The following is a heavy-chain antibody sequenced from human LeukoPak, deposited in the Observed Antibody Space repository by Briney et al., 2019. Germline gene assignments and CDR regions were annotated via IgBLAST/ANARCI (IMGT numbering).Heavy chain of an antibody. J-gene: IGHJ6*03. CDR2: ISHSGST. D-gene: IGHD3-22*01. CDR1: GGSVSGYY. V-gene: IGHV4-34*01. Sequence: PSETLSLTCAVSGGSVSGYYWSWIRQPPGKGPEWIGKISHSGSTNYNPSLKSRVTISVDTSTNQFSLNLSSVTAADTAVYYCARADYYDSSGYYYDYYYMDVWGKGTTVTVSS. CDR3: ARADYYDSSGYYYDYYYMDV.